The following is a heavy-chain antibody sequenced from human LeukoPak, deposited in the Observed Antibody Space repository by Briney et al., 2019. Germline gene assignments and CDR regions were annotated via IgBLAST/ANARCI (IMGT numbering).Heavy chain of an antibody. CDR2: IYYSGST. D-gene: IGHD3-10*01. CDR3: ARDGSGDFDP. Sequence: SETLSLTCTVSGGSISSSSYYWGWIRQPPGKGLEWIGSIYYSGSTYYNPSLKSRVTISVDTSKNQFSLKLSSVTAADTAVYYCARDGSGDFDPWGQGTLVTVFS. V-gene: IGHV4-39*07. CDR1: GGSISSSSYY. J-gene: IGHJ5*02.